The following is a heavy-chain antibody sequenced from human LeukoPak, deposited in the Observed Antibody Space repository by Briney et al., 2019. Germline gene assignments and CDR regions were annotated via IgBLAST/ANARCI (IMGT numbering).Heavy chain of an antibody. Sequence: PGGSLRLSCAASGFTFSSYEMNWVRQAPGKGLEWVSYISSSGSTIYYADSVKGRFTISRDNAKNSLYLQMNSLRAEDTAVYYCARELRIVVAPTDYWGQGTLVTVSS. J-gene: IGHJ4*02. CDR2: ISSSGSTI. CDR3: ARELRIVVAPTDY. D-gene: IGHD3-22*01. V-gene: IGHV3-48*03. CDR1: GFTFSSYE.